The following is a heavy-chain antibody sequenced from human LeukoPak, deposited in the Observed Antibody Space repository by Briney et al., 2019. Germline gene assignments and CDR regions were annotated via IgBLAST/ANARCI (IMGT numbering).Heavy chain of an antibody. Sequence: PSETLSLTCAVYGGSFSGYYWSWIRQPPGKGLEWIGEINHSGSTNYNPSLKSRVTISVDTSKNQFSLKLSSVTAADTAVYYCARVLGYCSGGSCHGISFDCWGQGTLVTVSS. CDR3: ARVLGYCSGGSCHGISFDC. CDR1: GGSFSGYY. CDR2: INHSGST. V-gene: IGHV4-34*01. J-gene: IGHJ4*02. D-gene: IGHD2-15*01.